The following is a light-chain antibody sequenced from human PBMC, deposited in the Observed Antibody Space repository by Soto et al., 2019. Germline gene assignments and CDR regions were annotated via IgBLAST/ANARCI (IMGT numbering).Light chain of an antibody. CDR1: QGISSW. J-gene: IGKJ4*01. Sequence: DIQMTPSPSSVSASVGDRVTITCRASQGISSWVAWYQQKPGKAPNLLIYAASSLQSGVPSRFSGSGSGTEFTLTISSLQPEDFATYYCQQADTFPLTFGGGTKVDIK. CDR3: QQADTFPLT. V-gene: IGKV1-12*01. CDR2: AAS.